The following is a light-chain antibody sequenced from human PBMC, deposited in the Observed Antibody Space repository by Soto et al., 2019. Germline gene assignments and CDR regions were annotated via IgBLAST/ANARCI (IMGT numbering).Light chain of an antibody. CDR2: EVS. CDR1: SSDVGAYNY. CDR3: SSYAGSDNLV. V-gene: IGLV2-8*01. J-gene: IGLJ3*02. Sequence: QSALTQPPSASGSPGQSVTLSCTGTSSDVGAYNYVSWYQQHPGKAPKLVIYEVSKRPSGVPDRFSGSQSGNTASLTVSGLQAEDAADYYCSSYAGSDNLVFGGGTKLTVL.